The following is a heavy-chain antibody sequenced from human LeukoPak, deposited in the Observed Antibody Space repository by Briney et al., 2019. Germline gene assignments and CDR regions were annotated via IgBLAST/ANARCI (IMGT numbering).Heavy chain of an antibody. Sequence: GGSLRLSCAASGFTFTSYWMTWVRQAPGKGLEWVANIKQDGSEKFYVGSVRGRFTISRDNARNSVSLQMNSLRAEDTAVYYCARDMDTNYWGQGTLVTVSS. J-gene: IGHJ4*02. CDR1: GFTFTSYW. D-gene: IGHD5-18*01. V-gene: IGHV3-7*03. CDR3: ARDMDTNY. CDR2: IKQDGSEK.